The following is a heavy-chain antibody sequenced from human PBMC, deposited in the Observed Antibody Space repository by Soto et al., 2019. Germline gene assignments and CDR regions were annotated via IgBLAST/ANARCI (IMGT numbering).Heavy chain of an antibody. CDR3: AKDLDDYNYVYKFDS. Sequence: PGGSLRLSCAASGFTFSTSGMHWVRQAPGKGLEWVAVISFEGSNKYYADSVKGRFTISRDNSKNTLYLQMTSLRVEDTAVYYCAKDLDDYNYVYKFDSWGQGTLVTVSS. CDR2: ISFEGSNK. J-gene: IGHJ4*02. D-gene: IGHD4-4*01. V-gene: IGHV3-30*18. CDR1: GFTFSTSG.